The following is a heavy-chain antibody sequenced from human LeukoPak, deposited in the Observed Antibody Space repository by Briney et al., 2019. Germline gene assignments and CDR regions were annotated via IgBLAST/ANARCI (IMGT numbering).Heavy chain of an antibody. Sequence: GGSLRLSCAASGFTFSSYGMHWVRQAPGKGLEWVAVISYDGSNKYYADSVKGRFTISRDNSKNTLYLQMNSLRAEDTAVYYCAKSLVVRGAHFDYWGQGTLVTVSS. CDR1: GFTFSSYG. V-gene: IGHV3-30*18. CDR3: AKSLVVRGAHFDY. J-gene: IGHJ4*02. CDR2: ISYDGSNK. D-gene: IGHD3-10*01.